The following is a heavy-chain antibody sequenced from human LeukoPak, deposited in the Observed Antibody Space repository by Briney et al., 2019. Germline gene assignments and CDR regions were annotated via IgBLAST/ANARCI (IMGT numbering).Heavy chain of an antibody. CDR2: ISGSGGST. J-gene: IGHJ4*02. Sequence: GGSLRLSCAASGFTFSSYAMSWVRQAPGKGLEWVSAISGSGGSTYYADSVKGRFTISRDNSKNTLYLQMSSLRAEDTAVYYCARCGGDCYEYYFDYWGQGTLVTVSS. V-gene: IGHV3-23*01. CDR1: GFTFSSYA. D-gene: IGHD2-21*02. CDR3: ARCGGDCYEYYFDY.